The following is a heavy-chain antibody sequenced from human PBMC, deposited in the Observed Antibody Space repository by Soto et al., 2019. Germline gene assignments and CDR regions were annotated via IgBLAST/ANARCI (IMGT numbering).Heavy chain of an antibody. CDR2: INTGNGNT. J-gene: IGHJ4*02. Sequence: ASVKVSCKASGYAFTRFTIHWVRQAPGQRLEGMGSINTGNGNTRFLQKFQGRVTFTRDTSANTAYMELSSLISEDTAVYDCARPKDYDDCLDLWGQGTLVTVSS. V-gene: IGHV1-3*04. D-gene: IGHD3-22*01. CDR3: ARPKDYDDCLDL. CDR1: GYAFTRFT.